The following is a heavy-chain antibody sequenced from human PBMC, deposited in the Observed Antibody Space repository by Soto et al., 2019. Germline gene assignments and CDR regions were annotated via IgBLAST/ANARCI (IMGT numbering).Heavy chain of an antibody. CDR1: GYSFTSYW. CDR3: AREDYYDSSGPRSGMDV. J-gene: IGHJ6*02. D-gene: IGHD3-22*01. CDR2: IDPSDSYT. V-gene: IGHV5-10-1*01. Sequence: PGESLKISCKGSGYSFTSYWISWVRQMPGKGLEWMGRIDPSDSYTNYSPSFQGHVTISADKSISTAYLQWSSLKASDTAMYYCAREDYYDSSGPRSGMDVWGQGTTVTV.